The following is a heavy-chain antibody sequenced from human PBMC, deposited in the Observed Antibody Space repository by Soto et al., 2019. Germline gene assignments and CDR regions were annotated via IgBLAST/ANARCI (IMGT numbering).Heavy chain of an antibody. V-gene: IGHV3-33*01. Sequence: QVQLVESGGGVVQPGRSLRLSCAASGFTFSSYGMHWVRQAPGKGLEWVAVIWYDGSNKYYADSVKGRFTISRDNSKNTLYLQMNSLRAEDTAVYYCAREKGWNYGYYGMDVWGQGTTVTVSS. J-gene: IGHJ6*02. CDR3: AREKGWNYGYYGMDV. D-gene: IGHD6-19*01. CDR2: IWYDGSNK. CDR1: GFTFSSYG.